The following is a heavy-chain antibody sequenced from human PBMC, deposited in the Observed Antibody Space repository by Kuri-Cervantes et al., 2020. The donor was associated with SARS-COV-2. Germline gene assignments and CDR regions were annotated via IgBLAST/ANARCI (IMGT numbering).Heavy chain of an antibody. J-gene: IGHJ3*02. D-gene: IGHD2-2*01. V-gene: IGHV1-69*13. CDR3: ARSTYGYCSSTSCSPGGVFDI. Sequence: SVKVSCKASGGTFSSYAISWVRQAPGQGLEWMGGIIPIFGTANYAQKFQGRVTITADESTSTAYMELSSLRSEDTAVYYCARSTYGYCSSTSCSPGGVFDIWAKGQWSPSPQ. CDR2: IIPIFGTA. CDR1: GGTFSSYA.